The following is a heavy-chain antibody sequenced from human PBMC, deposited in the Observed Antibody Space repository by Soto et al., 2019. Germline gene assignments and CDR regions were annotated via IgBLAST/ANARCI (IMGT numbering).Heavy chain of an antibody. D-gene: IGHD2-21*02. V-gene: IGHV3-7*01. CDR1: GFTFGSYW. CDR2: IKQDGSAT. CDR3: ARAGYCGPGCYYYFDY. Sequence: EVQLVESGGGLVQPGGSLRLSCAVSGFTFGSYWMNWVRLIPGKGLEWVAYIKQDGSATYNVDSVKGRFTISRDNAKNSLYLQMNSLRVEDTSVYYCARAGYCGPGCYYYFDYWGQGTLVTVSS. J-gene: IGHJ4*02.